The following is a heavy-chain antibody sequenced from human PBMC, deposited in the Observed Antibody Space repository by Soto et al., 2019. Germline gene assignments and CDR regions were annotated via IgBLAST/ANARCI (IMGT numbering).Heavy chain of an antibody. D-gene: IGHD1-1*01. CDR2: ISYDGSNK. CDR1: GFTFRSYA. CDR3: AKGGGNDLRYYYGMDV. V-gene: IGHV3-30-3*01. Sequence: QVQLLESGGGVVQPGKSLRLSCAPSGFTFRSYAMHWVRQAPGKGLEWVALISYDGSNKYYSDSVKGRFTNSRDNSNNMLYLQMNSLRPEDTAVYYCAKGGGNDLRYYYGMDVWGQGTTVTVSS. J-gene: IGHJ6*02.